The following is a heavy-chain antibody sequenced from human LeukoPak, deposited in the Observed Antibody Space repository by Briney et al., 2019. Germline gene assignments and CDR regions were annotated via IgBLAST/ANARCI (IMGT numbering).Heavy chain of an antibody. CDR3: ARSVMTTVTPRLWDAFDI. D-gene: IGHD4-17*01. CDR2: IYPGDSDT. Sequence: GESLKISCKGSGYSFTSYWIGRVRQMPGKGLEWMGIIYPGDSDTRYSPSFQGQVTISADKSISTAYLQWSSLKASDTAMYYCARSVMTTVTPRLWDAFDIWGQGTMVTVSS. CDR1: GYSFTSYW. V-gene: IGHV5-51*01. J-gene: IGHJ3*02.